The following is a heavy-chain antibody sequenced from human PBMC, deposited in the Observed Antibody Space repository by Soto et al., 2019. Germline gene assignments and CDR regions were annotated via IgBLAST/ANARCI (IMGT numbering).Heavy chain of an antibody. Sequence: LSLTCTVSGGSISSYYWSWIRQPAGKGLEWIGRIYTSGSTNYNPSLKSRVTMSVDTSKNQFSLKLSSVTAADTAVYYCARVNDILTGDYYYGMDVWGQGTTVTVSS. CDR3: ARVNDILTGDYYYGMDV. D-gene: IGHD3-9*01. V-gene: IGHV4-4*07. CDR1: GGSISSYY. J-gene: IGHJ6*02. CDR2: IYTSGST.